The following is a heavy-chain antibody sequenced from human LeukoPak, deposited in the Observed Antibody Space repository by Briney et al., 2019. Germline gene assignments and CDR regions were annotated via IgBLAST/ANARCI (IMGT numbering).Heavy chain of an antibody. CDR1: GFTVSSNY. CDR3: ARGWSGPLPDV. V-gene: IGHV3-66*01. D-gene: IGHD3-3*01. Sequence: PGGSLRLSCAASGFTVSSNYMSWVRQAPGKGLEWVSVTYTGGSTYYADSVKGRFTISRDNSKNTLYLHMNSLRVEDTAVYYCARGWSGPLPDVWGQGTTVTVSS. CDR2: TYTGGST. J-gene: IGHJ6*02.